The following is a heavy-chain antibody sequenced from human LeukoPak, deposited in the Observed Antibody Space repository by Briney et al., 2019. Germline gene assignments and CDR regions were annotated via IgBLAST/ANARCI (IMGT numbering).Heavy chain of an antibody. CDR3: ARERYYYDSSANYYCYGMDV. V-gene: IGHV6-1*01. CDR2: TYYRSKWYN. Sequence: SQTLSLTCAISGDSVSSNSAAWNWIRQSPSRGLEWLGRTYYRSKWYNDYAVSVKSRITINPDTSKNQFSLQLNSVTPEDTAVYYCARERYYYDSSANYYCYGMDVWGQGTTVTVSS. D-gene: IGHD3-22*01. CDR1: GDSVSSNSAA. J-gene: IGHJ6*02.